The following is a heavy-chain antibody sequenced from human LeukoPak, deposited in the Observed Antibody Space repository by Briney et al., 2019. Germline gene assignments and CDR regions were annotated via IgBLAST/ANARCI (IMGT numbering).Heavy chain of an antibody. CDR3: ARRTLRVRGVIGLDY. D-gene: IGHD3-10*01. CDR1: GGSISSSSYY. CDR2: IYYSGST. J-gene: IGHJ4*02. Sequence: PSETLSLTCAVSGGSISSSSYYWGWVRQPPGKGLEWIGSIYYSGSTYYNPSLKSRVTISVDTSKNQFSLKLSSVTAADTAVYYCARRTLRVRGVIGLDYWGQGTLVTVSS. V-gene: IGHV4-39*01.